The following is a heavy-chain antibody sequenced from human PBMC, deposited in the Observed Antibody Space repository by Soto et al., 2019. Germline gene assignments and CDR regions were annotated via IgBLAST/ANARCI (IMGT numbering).Heavy chain of an antibody. V-gene: IGHV4-59*08. Sequence: SETLSLSCTVSGGSISSYYWSWIRQPPGKGLERIGYIYYSGDTNYNPSLKSRVIISVDTSKNQFSLKLSSVTAADTAVYYCASVGALLYGGNPDYYYTVGVWGQGTTVTVSS. CDR2: IYYSGDT. D-gene: IGHD4-17*01. CDR1: GGSISSYY. J-gene: IGHJ6*02. CDR3: ASVGALLYGGNPDYYYTVGV.